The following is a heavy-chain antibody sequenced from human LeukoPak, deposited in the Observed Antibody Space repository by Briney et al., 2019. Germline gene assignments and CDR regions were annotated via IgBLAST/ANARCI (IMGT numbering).Heavy chain of an antibody. CDR3: ARDLRWFDP. D-gene: IGHD3-10*01. CDR2: INTSGGST. Sequence: ASVKVSCKASGYTFTSYYMHWVRQAPGQGLEWMGIINTSGGSTSYAQKFQGRVTITRDMSTSTVYMELSSLRSEDTAVYYCARDLRWFDPWGQGTLVTVSS. J-gene: IGHJ5*02. CDR1: GYTFTSYY. V-gene: IGHV1-46*01.